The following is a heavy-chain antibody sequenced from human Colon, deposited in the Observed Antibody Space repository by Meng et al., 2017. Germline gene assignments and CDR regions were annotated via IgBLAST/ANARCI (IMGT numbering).Heavy chain of an antibody. CDR2: ISNSGKT. J-gene: IGHJ4*02. CDR1: SDSIGNSKW. D-gene: IGHD7-27*01. Sequence: TSVTWSLAGAVTSDSIGNSKWETWLPQSRGKGLELFGEISNSGKTVYSPSLKSLVTISLDKSSNHFSLTLSPVTAADTAIYFCARERMRELGLFDYWGQGALVTVSS. V-gene: IGHV4-4*02. CDR3: ARERMRELGLFDY.